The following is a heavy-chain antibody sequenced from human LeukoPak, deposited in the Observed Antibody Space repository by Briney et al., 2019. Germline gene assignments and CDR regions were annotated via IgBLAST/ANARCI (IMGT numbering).Heavy chain of an antibody. J-gene: IGHJ5*02. CDR1: GFTFSSYG. Sequence: GRSLRLSCAASGFTFSSYGMHWVRQAPGKGLEWVAVIWYDGSNKYYADSVKGRFTISRDNSKNTLYLQTNSLRAEDTAVYYCARAPLNPRKYNWFDPWGQGTLVTVSS. CDR2: IWYDGSNK. CDR3: ARAPLNPRKYNWFDP. D-gene: IGHD3-16*01. V-gene: IGHV3-33*01.